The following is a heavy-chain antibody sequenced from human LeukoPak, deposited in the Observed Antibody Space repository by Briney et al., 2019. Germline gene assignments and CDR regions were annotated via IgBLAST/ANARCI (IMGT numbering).Heavy chain of an antibody. D-gene: IGHD6-13*01. V-gene: IGHV3-74*01. CDR3: ARPSIAAAVNWFDP. Sequence: GGSLRLSCAASGFTFSSYSMNWVRQAPGKGLEWVSRINSDGSSTSYADSVKGRFTISRDNAKNTLYLQLNSLRAEDTAVYYCARPSIAAAVNWFDPWGQGTLVTVSS. J-gene: IGHJ5*02. CDR2: INSDGSST. CDR1: GFTFSSYS.